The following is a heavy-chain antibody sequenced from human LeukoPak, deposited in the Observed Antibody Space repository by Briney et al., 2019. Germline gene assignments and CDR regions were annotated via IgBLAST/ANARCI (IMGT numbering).Heavy chain of an antibody. CDR3: ARHLLRTDYYFDY. D-gene: IGHD3-22*01. CDR2: IYHSGST. J-gene: IGHJ4*02. Sequence: SGTLSLTCAVSGGSISTNNWWHWVRQSPGKGLEWIGEIYHSGSTNYNPSLKSRVTISVDTSKNQFSLKLSSVTAADTAVYYCARHLLRTDYYFDYWGQGTLVTVSS. V-gene: IGHV4-4*02. CDR1: GGSISTNNW.